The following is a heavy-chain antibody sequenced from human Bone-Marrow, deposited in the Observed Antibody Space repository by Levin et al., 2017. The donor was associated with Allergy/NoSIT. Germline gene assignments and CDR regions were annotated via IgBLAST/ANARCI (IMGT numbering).Heavy chain of an antibody. CDR3: ARVKRVTTLDY. V-gene: IGHV4-59*11. Sequence: SQTLSLTCTVSGSSISSHYWTWLRQSPGKGLEWIGYIFYSGSTTYNRSLRSRVFISIDTSKNQFSLNLTSVIAADTAVYYCARVKRVTTLDYWGQGILVTVSS. CDR2: IFYSGST. D-gene: IGHD4-17*01. J-gene: IGHJ4*02. CDR1: GSSISSHY.